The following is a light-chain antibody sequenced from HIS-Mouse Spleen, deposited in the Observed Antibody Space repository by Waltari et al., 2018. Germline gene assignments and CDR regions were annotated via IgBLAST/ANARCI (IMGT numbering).Light chain of an antibody. CDR2: DDS. Sequence: SYVLTQPPSVSVAPGKTARITCGGNNIGSKSVHWYQQKPGQAPVLVVYDDSDRPSGIPDRFSGSNSGNTASLTISGLQAEDEADYYCSSYTSSSTLVFGGGTKLTVL. CDR1: NIGSKS. V-gene: IGLV3-21*03. CDR3: SSYTSSSTLV. J-gene: IGLJ2*01.